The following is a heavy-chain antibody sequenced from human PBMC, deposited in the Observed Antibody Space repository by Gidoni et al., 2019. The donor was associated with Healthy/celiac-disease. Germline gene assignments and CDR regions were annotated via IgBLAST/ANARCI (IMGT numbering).Heavy chain of an antibody. CDR3: ARPPLYDFTGPFDI. Sequence: EVQLVESGGGLVKPGGSLRLSCAASGFTFSSYSMNWVRQAPGQGLEWVSSISSSSSYIYYADSVKGRFTISRDNAKNSLYLQMNSLRAEDTAVYYCARPPLYDFTGPFDIWGQGTMVTVSS. D-gene: IGHD3-3*01. V-gene: IGHV3-21*01. CDR2: ISSSSSYI. J-gene: IGHJ3*02. CDR1: GFTFSSYS.